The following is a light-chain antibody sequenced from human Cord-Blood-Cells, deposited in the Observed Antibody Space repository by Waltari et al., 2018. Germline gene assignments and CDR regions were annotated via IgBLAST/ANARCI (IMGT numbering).Light chain of an antibody. CDR1: QSISSY. CDR2: AAS. J-gene: IGKJ2*01. CDR3: QQSYSTHT. V-gene: IGKV1-39*01. Sequence: DIQMTQSPSSLSASVGDRVTITCRASQSISSYLNWYQQKPGKAPKLLIYAASSLHSGVPSRFSGSGSETDFTLTISSLQPEYFATYYCQQSYSTHTFGQGTKLEIK.